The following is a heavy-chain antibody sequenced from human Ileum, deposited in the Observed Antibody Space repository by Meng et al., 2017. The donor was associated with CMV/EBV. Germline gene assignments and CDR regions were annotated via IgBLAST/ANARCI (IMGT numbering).Heavy chain of an antibody. CDR1: GGSNSSGSYH. D-gene: IGHD2-8*01. V-gene: IGHV4-39*07. Sequence: SETLSLTCTVSGGSNSSGSYHWGWIRQTPGKGLEWVGSIHNSGSTQYSPSLNSRVTMSIDTSKNQLSLKLASVTAADTAVFYCARLSGVHACCGADYWGQGTLVTVSS. J-gene: IGHJ4*02. CDR2: IHNSGST. CDR3: ARLSGVHACCGADY.